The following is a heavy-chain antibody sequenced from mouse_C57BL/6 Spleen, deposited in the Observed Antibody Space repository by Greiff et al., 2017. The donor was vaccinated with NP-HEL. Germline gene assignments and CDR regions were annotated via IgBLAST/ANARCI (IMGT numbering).Heavy chain of an antibody. CDR2: INPNNGGT. J-gene: IGHJ2*01. CDR3: ARCPYDYGFDY. V-gene: IGHV1-22*01. Sequence: VHVKQSGPELVKPGASVKMSCKASGYTFTDYNMHWVKQSHGKSLEWIGYINPNNGGTSYNQKFKGKATLTVNKSSSTAYMELRSLTSEDSAVYYCARCPYDYGFDYWGQGTTLTVSS. CDR1: GYTFTDYN. D-gene: IGHD2-4*01.